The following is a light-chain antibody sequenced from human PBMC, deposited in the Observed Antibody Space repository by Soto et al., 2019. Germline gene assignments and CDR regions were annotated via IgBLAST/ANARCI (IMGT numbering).Light chain of an antibody. V-gene: IGKV3-20*01. CDR3: QQYGSSRT. J-gene: IGKJ1*01. Sequence: EIVLTQSPGTLSLSPGERATLSCRASQSVSSSYLAWYQQKPGQAPRLLIYGASSRATGIPDRFSGSGSGTDFTITISRLEPEDFAVYYCQQYGSSRTFGPGTQVEIK. CDR1: QSVSSSY. CDR2: GAS.